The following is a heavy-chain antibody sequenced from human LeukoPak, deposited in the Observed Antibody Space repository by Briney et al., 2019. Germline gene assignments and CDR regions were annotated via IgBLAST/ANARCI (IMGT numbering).Heavy chain of an antibody. CDR2: IRRDEGAT. CDR3: ATSKDTAGGPY. D-gene: IGHD5-18*01. CDR1: GFTFTDYW. J-gene: IGHJ4*02. V-gene: IGHV3-7*01. Sequence: GRSLRLSCAASGFTFTDYWMTRVRQAPGQGLEWMANIRRDEGATYYGGSVKGRFTISRDNAKSSLFLQMDSLRAEDTAVYYCATSKDTAGGPYWGQGTLVTVSS.